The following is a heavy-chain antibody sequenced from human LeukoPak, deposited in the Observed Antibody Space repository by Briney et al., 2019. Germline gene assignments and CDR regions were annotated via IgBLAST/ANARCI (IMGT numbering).Heavy chain of an antibody. CDR2: ISSSSSYI. Sequence: GGSLRLSCAASGFTFSSYAMSWVRQAPGKGLEWVSSISSSSSYIYYADSVKGRFTISRDNAKNSLYLQMNSLRAEDTAVYYCAREHGDPPYYYYGMDVWGQGTTVTVSS. CDR3: AREHGDPPYYYYGMDV. J-gene: IGHJ6*02. CDR1: GFTFSSYA. D-gene: IGHD4-17*01. V-gene: IGHV3-21*01.